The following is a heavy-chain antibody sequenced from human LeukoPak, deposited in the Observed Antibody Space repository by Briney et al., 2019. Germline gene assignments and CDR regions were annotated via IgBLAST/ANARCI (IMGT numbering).Heavy chain of an antibody. D-gene: IGHD1-26*01. Sequence: GGSLRLSCAASGFTFSSYAMSWVRQAPGKGLEWVTNIKPDGSEKYYVDSVKGRFTISRDNAKKSLYLQMNSLRAEDTALYYCARDTVGATDYWGQGTLVTVSS. CDR1: GFTFSSYA. CDR3: ARDTVGATDY. V-gene: IGHV3-7*01. J-gene: IGHJ4*02. CDR2: IKPDGSEK.